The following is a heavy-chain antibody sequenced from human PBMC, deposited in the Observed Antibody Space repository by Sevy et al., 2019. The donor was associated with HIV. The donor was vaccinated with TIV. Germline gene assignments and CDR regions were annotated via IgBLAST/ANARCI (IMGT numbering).Heavy chain of an antibody. Sequence: GESLKISCKGSGYSFTSYWISWVRQMPGKGLEWMGRIDPSDSYTNYSPSFQGHVTISADKSISTSYLQWSSLKASDTAMYYFARQQGGDGLVPAAQYYYYYYYMDVWGKGTTVTVSS. D-gene: IGHD2-2*01. CDR3: ARQQGGDGLVPAAQYYYYYYYMDV. V-gene: IGHV5-10-1*01. CDR1: GYSFTSYW. CDR2: IDPSDSYT. J-gene: IGHJ6*03.